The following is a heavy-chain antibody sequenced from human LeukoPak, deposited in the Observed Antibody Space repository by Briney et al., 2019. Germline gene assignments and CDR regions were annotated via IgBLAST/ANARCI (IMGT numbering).Heavy chain of an antibody. D-gene: IGHD2-8*02. CDR1: GFTLDADG. V-gene: IGHV3-23*01. CDR3: AKVSWSRASRDF. Sequence: GESLKTSCEASGFTLDADGLTWVRQAPGKGLEWVSAIQGSHESTFYADFVKGRFTISRDRSRSTLYLQMRNLRAEDTAVYYCAKVSWSRASRDFWGQGTLVTVSS. J-gene: IGHJ4*02. CDR2: IQGSHEST.